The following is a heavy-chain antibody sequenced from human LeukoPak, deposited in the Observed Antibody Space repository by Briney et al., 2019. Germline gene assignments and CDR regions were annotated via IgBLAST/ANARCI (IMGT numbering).Heavy chain of an antibody. CDR1: GGSFSGYY. CDR2: IYTSGST. CDR3: ARETSQKEAHYMDV. Sequence: PSETLSLTCAVYGGSFSGYYWSWIRQPAGKGLEWIGRIYTSGSTNYNPSLKSRVTMSVDTSKNQFSLKLSSVTAADTAVYYCARETSQKEAHYMDVWGKGTTVTISS. J-gene: IGHJ6*03. V-gene: IGHV4-4*07.